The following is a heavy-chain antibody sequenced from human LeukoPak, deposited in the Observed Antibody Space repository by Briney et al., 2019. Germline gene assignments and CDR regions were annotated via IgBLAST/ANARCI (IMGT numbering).Heavy chain of an antibody. D-gene: IGHD5-24*01. V-gene: IGHV3-66*01. J-gene: IGHJ2*01. CDR3: ARGHGPHRYWHFDL. CDR1: GFTVSNSY. Sequence: GGSLRLSCVVSGFTVSNSYMTWVRQAPGKGLEWVSVIYIGGNTYYADSVKGRFTISRDNSKNTLYLQMNSLRAEDTAVYYCARGHGPHRYWHFDLWGRGTLVTVSS. CDR2: IYIGGNT.